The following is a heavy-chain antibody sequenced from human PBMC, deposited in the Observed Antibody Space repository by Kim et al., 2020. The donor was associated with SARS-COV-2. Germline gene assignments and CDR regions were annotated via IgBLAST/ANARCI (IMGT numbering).Heavy chain of an antibody. D-gene: IGHD6-13*01. J-gene: IGHJ4*02. CDR3: ARLVRSRIDY. Sequence: SETLSLTCTVSGGSISSGGYYWSWIRQHPGKGLEWIGYIYYSGSTYYNPSLKSRVTISVDTSKNQFSLKLSSVTAADTAVYYCARLVRSRIDYWGQGTLVTVSS. CDR2: IYYSGST. CDR1: GGSISSGGYY. V-gene: IGHV4-31*03.